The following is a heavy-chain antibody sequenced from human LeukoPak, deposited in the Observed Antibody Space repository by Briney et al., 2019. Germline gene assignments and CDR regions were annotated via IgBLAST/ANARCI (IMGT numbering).Heavy chain of an antibody. CDR2: ISGSGGST. CDR1: GFTFSSYG. Sequence: PGGSLRLSRAASGFTFSSYGMSWVRQAPGKGLEWVSAISGSGGSTYYADSVKGRFTISRDNAKNSLYLQMNSLRAEDTAVYYCAREVGTNYYYYMDVWGKGTTVTVSS. J-gene: IGHJ6*03. V-gene: IGHV3-23*01. CDR3: AREVGTNYYYYMDV.